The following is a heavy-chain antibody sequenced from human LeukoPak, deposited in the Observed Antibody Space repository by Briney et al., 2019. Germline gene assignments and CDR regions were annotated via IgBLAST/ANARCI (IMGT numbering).Heavy chain of an antibody. CDR1: GFTFSSFW. D-gene: IGHD3-16*02. CDR2: IKHDGSEK. J-gene: IGHJ4*02. CDR3: ARDQGNYDCVWGTYRYNIHFDY. Sequence: GGSLRLSCAASGFTFSSFWMSWVRQAPGKGLEWVANIKHDGSEKYYLDSVKGRFTISRDNAKNSLYLQLNSLRAEDTAMYYCARDQGNYDCVWGTYRYNIHFDYWGQGTLVTVSS. V-gene: IGHV3-7*03.